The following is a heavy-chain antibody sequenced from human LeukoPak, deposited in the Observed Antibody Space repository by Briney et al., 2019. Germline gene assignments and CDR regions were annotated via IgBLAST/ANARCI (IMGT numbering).Heavy chain of an antibody. CDR2: MNPNSGNT. CDR3: ARALWNRRQLVIGY. CDR1: GYTFTSYG. Sequence: ASVKVSCKASGYTFTSYGINWVRQATGQGLEWMGWMNPNSGNTGYAQKFQGRVTMTRNTSISTAYMELSSLRSEDTAVYYCARALWNRRQLVIGYWGQGTLVTVSS. J-gene: IGHJ4*02. D-gene: IGHD6-13*01. V-gene: IGHV1-8*01.